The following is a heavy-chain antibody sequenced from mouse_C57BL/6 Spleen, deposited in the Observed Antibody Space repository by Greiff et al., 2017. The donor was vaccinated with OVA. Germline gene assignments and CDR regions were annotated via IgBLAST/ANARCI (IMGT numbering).Heavy chain of an antibody. D-gene: IGHD1-1*01. CDR1: GFNIKDYY. J-gene: IGHJ3*01. Sequence: EVQLQQSGAELVRPGASVKLSCTASGFNIKDYYMHWVKQRPEQGLEWIGRIDPEDGDTEYAPKFQGKATMTADTSSNTAYLQLSSLTSEDTAVYYCTYYYYGSTRGAWFAYWGQGTLVTVSA. CDR2: IDPEDGDT. V-gene: IGHV14-1*01. CDR3: TYYYYGSTRGAWFAY.